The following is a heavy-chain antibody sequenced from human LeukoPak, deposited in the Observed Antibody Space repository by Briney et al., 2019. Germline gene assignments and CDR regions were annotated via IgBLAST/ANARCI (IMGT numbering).Heavy chain of an antibody. J-gene: IGHJ4*02. Sequence: SETLSLTCAVYGGFFSGYYWSWIRQPPGKGLEWIGEINHSGSTNYNPSLKSRVTISVDTSKNQFSLKLSSVTAADTAVYYCARRITMIVVVTFGRLFDCWGQGTLVTVSS. V-gene: IGHV4-34*01. CDR3: ARRITMIVVVTFGRLFDC. CDR1: GGFFSGYY. D-gene: IGHD3-22*01. CDR2: INHSGST.